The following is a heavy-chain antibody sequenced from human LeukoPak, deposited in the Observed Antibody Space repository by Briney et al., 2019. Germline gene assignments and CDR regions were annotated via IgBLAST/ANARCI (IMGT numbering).Heavy chain of an antibody. CDR3: ARAVGITMVRGVIPPGY. CDR2: ISAYNGNT. V-gene: IGHV1-18*01. Sequence: ASVKVSCKASGYTFTSYGISWVRQAPGQGLEWMGWISAYNGNTNYAQKLQGRVTMTTDTSTSTAYMELRSLRSDDTAVYYCARAVGITMVRGVIPPGYWGQGTLVTVSS. J-gene: IGHJ4*02. D-gene: IGHD3-10*01. CDR1: GYTFTSYG.